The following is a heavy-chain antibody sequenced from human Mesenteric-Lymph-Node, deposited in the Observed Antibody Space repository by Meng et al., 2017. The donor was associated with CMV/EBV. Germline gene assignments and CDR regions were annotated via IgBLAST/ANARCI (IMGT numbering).Heavy chain of an antibody. J-gene: IGHJ4*02. D-gene: IGHD3-9*01. CDR1: GYTITSPS. Sequence: SCKASGYTITSPSIHWMRQAPGQGLEWMGTINPSGGSATYAQKFQGRVTMTRDTSTSTVDMDLSSLMSDDTAVYYCARGGSTGIFDYWGQGTLVTVSS. CDR2: INPSGGSA. CDR3: ARGGSTGIFDY. V-gene: IGHV1-46*01.